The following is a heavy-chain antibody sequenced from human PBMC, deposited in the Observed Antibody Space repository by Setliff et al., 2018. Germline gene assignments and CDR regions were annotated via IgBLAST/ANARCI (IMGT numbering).Heavy chain of an antibody. CDR2: XXXXXXX. J-gene: IGHJ2*01. D-gene: IGHD3-16*01. V-gene: IGHV4-59*01. CDR3: VRGGSSVWAWYFDL. CDR1: GGSISGYY. Sequence: PSETLSLTCSVSGGSISGYYWNWLRQTPGXXXXXXXXXXXXXXXXXXPSXXXRVTXSXDTSKNQFSLKLTSVTAADTAVYYCVRGGSSVWAWYFDLWGRGTLVTVSS.